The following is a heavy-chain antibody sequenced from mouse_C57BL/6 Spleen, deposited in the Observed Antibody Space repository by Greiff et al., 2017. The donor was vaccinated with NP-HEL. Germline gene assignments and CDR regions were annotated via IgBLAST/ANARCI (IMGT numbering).Heavy chain of an antibody. V-gene: IGHV1-64*01. D-gene: IGHD2-5*01. CDR2: IHPNSGST. Sequence: QVQLQQPGAELVKPGASVKLSCKASGYTFTSYWMHWVKQRPGQGLEWIGMIHPNSGSTNYNEKFKSKATLTVDKSSSTAYMQLSSLTSEDSAVYYCARSGSNYGPYAMDYWGQGTSVTVSS. J-gene: IGHJ4*01. CDR3: ARSGSNYGPYAMDY. CDR1: GYTFTSYW.